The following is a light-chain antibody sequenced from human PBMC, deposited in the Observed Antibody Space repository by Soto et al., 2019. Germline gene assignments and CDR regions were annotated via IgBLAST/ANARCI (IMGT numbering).Light chain of an antibody. J-gene: IGKJ2*01. CDR3: QQYNAYSGT. CDR2: RAS. Sequence: DIQMTQSPSTLSASVGDRVTITCRASQSISSWLAWYQQKPGKAPKLLIYRASSLESGVSSRFSGSRSGTEFTLTINSLQPDDFATYYCQQYNAYSGTFGQGTKLEIK. V-gene: IGKV1-5*03. CDR1: QSISSW.